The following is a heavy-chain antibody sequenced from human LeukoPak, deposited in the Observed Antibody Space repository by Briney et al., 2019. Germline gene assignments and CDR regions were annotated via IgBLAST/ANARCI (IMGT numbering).Heavy chain of an antibody. CDR1: GFTFSDYG. D-gene: IGHD3-10*01. J-gene: IGHJ4*02. V-gene: IGHV3-30*02. Sequence: GGSLRLSCAASGFTFSDYGMVWVRVRQAPGKGLEWMAFIRFDGSTTYYADSVKGRFTISRDNSKSTLYIQMNSLRAEDTAVYYCARAKPKNMVRGLIMRRESRYYFDYWGQGTLVTVSS. CDR2: IRFDGSTT. CDR3: ARAKPKNMVRGLIMRRESRYYFDY.